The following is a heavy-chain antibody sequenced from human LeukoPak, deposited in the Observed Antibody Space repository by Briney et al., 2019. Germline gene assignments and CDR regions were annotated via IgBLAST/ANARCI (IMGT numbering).Heavy chain of an antibody. D-gene: IGHD6-6*01. J-gene: IGHJ5*02. CDR2: IYTSGST. V-gene: IGHV4-4*07. CDR3: AREVYSSSYNWFDP. CDR1: GGSLSSYY. Sequence: PSETLSLTCTVSGGSLSSYYWSWIRQPAGKGLEWIGRIYTSGSTNYNPSLKSRVTMSVDTSKNQFSLKLSSVTAADTAVYYCAREVYSSSYNWFDPWGQGTLVTVSS.